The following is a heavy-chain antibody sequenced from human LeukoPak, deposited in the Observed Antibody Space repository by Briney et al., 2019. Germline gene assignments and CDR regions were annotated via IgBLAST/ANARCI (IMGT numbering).Heavy chain of an antibody. CDR1: GFTFSSYG. CDR3: ANAGGSGPDAFDI. D-gene: IGHD1-26*01. CDR2: ISYDGSNK. V-gene: IGHV3-30*18. J-gene: IGHJ3*02. Sequence: PGRSLRLSCAASGFTFSSYGMHWVRQAPGKGLEWVAVISYDGSNKYYADSVKGRFTISRDNSKNTLYLQMNSLRAEDTAVYYCANAGGSGPDAFDIWGQGTMVTVSS.